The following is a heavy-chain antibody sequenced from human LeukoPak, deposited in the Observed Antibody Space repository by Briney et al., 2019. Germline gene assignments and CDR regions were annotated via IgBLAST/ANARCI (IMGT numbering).Heavy chain of an antibody. D-gene: IGHD6-13*01. V-gene: IGHV4-59*01. CDR1: GGSISSYY. Sequence: KPSETLSLTCTVPGGSISSYYWSWIRQPPRKGLEWIGYISYSGTTNYNPSLKSRVTISVAPSKNQFSLKLRSVTAPDTAVYYCARDRGNYFDYWGQGTLVTVSS. J-gene: IGHJ4*02. CDR3: ARDRGNYFDY. CDR2: ISYSGTT.